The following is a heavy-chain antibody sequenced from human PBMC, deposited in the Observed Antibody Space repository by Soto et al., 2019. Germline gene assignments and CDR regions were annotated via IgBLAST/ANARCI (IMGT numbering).Heavy chain of an antibody. V-gene: IGHV4-59*01. CDR1: GGSISSYY. J-gene: IGHJ4*02. CDR3: ASYSSGWYDVSY. Sequence: SETLSLTCTVSGGSISSYYWSWIRQPPGKGLEWIGNIHYSGSTYYDSSLKSRVTISVDTSKNQFSLKLNSVTAADTAVYYCASYSSGWYDVSYWGQGTLVTVSS. D-gene: IGHD6-19*01. CDR2: IHYSGST.